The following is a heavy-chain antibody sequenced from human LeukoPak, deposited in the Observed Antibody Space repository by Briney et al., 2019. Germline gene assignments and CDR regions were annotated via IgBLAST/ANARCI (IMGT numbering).Heavy chain of an antibody. V-gene: IGHV3-7*01. CDR3: ARWTIYYYDSSGYYGY. J-gene: IGHJ4*02. CDR1: GFTFSSYW. D-gene: IGHD3-22*01. CDR2: IKQDGSEK. Sequence: GGSLRLSCAASGFTFSSYWMSWVRQAPGKGLEWVANIKQDGSEKYYVDSVKGRFTISRDNAKNSLYLQMNSLRAEDTAVYYRARWTIYYYDSSGYYGYWGQGTLVTVSS.